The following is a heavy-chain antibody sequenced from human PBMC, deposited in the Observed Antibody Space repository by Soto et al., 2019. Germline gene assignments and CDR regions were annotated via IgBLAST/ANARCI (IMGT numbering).Heavy chain of an antibody. V-gene: IGHV3-48*03. CDR2: ISSGGSTI. D-gene: IGHD6-19*01. CDR3: ARDRAAGGY. CDR1: GFSFSDYE. Sequence: VQLVESGGGLAQPGGSLRLSCVASGFSFSDYEMNWVRQAPGKVLEWVAYISSGGSTIHYADSVRGRFTVSRDNARNSLYLQMNTLSVEDTALYYCARDRAAGGYWGQGALVTVSS. J-gene: IGHJ4*02.